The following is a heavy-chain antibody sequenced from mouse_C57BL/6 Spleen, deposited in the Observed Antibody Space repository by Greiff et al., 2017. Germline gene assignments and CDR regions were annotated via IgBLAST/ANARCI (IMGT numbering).Heavy chain of an antibody. CDR2: IDPSDSYT. V-gene: IGHV1-69*01. J-gene: IGHJ4*01. Sequence: QVQLQQPGAELVMPGASVKLSCKASGYSFTSYWMHWVKQRSGQGLEWIGEIDPSDSYTSYNQKFKGKSTLTVDKSSSTAYMQLSSLTSEDSAVDYGAKYSGSGDAEDYWGQGTSVTVSS. D-gene: IGHD3-2*02. CDR3: AKYSGSGDAEDY. CDR1: GYSFTSYW.